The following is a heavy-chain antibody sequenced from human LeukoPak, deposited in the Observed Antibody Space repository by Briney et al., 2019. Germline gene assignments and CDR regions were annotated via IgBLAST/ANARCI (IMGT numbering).Heavy chain of an antibody. D-gene: IGHD5-12*01. CDR1: GGSINNYY. Sequence: PSETLSLTCTVSGGSINNYYWSWIRQPPGKGLEWIGYIYYTGSTNYNPSLKSRVTISVDTSKNQFSLKLSSVTAADTAVYYCARSRAYDYHFDNWGQGTLVTVSS. CDR3: ARSRAYDYHFDN. V-gene: IGHV4-59*01. CDR2: IYYTGST. J-gene: IGHJ4*02.